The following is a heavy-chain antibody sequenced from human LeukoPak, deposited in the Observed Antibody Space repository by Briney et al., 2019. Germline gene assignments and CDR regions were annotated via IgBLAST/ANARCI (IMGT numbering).Heavy chain of an antibody. J-gene: IGHJ6*03. Sequence: GGSLRLSCAASGFTFNSFSMNWVRQAPGKGLEWVSYISSSSSTIYYADSVKGRFTISRDNAKNSLYLQMNSLRAEDTALYYCVRGMRGYSYGFGGYYYYYMDVWGKGTTVTISS. CDR1: GFTFNSFS. CDR2: ISSSSSTI. V-gene: IGHV3-48*01. D-gene: IGHD5-18*01. CDR3: VRGMRGYSYGFGGYYYYYMDV.